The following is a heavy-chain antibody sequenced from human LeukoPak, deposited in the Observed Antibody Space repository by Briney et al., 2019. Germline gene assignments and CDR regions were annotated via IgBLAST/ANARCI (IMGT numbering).Heavy chain of an antibody. D-gene: IGHD3-10*01. CDR1: GFTFSSYA. J-gene: IGHJ3*02. V-gene: IGHV3-30*01. CDR3: ARPRMVRGVIDAFDI. Sequence: GRSLRLSCAASGFTFSSYAMHWVRQAPGKGLEWVAVISYDGSNKYYADSVKGRFTISRDNSKNTLYLQMNSLRAEDTAVYYCARPRMVRGVIDAFDIWGQGTMVTVSS. CDR2: ISYDGSNK.